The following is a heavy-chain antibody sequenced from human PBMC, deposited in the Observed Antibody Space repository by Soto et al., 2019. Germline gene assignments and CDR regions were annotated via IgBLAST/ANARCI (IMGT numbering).Heavy chain of an antibody. V-gene: IGHV4-59*01. CDR3: AGGEATDAFDI. Sequence: TSETLSLTCTVSGGSISSYYWSWIRQPPGKGLEWIGYIYYSGSTNYNPSLKSRVTISVDTSKNQFSLKLSSVTAADTAVYYCAGGEATDAFDIWGQGTMVTVSS. CDR2: IYYSGST. J-gene: IGHJ3*02. D-gene: IGHD3-16*01. CDR1: GGSISSYY.